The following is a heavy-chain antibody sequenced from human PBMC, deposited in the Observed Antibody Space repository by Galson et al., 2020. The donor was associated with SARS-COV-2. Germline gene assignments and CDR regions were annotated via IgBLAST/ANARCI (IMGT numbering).Heavy chain of an antibody. D-gene: IGHD3-3*01. J-gene: IGHJ6*02. CDR1: GASISSGSYY. CDR2: IYKSGNT. Sequence: SETLSLTCTVSGASISSGSYYWSWIRQPAGKGLEWIGRIYKSGNTNYNPSLWSQVTISVDTSKNQFSLKLTSVTAADTAVYYGARGNSPCVTIFGVLTGTCGMDGWGQGTTVTVSS. V-gene: IGHV4-61*02. CDR3: ARGNSPCVTIFGVLTGTCGMDG.